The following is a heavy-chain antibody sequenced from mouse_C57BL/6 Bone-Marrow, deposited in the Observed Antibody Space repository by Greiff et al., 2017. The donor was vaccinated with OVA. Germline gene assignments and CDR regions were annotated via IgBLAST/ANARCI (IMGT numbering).Heavy chain of an antibody. CDR2: IYPGSGST. D-gene: IGHD2-3*01. Sequence: QVQLQQPGAELVMPGASVKLSCKASGYTFTSYWITWVKQRPGQGLEWIGDIYPGSGSTNYNEKFKSKATLTVDTSSSTAYMQLSSLTSEDSAVYYCARGGSMRDWYFDVWGTGTTVTVSS. V-gene: IGHV1-55*01. CDR1: GYTFTSYW. J-gene: IGHJ1*03. CDR3: ARGGSMRDWYFDV.